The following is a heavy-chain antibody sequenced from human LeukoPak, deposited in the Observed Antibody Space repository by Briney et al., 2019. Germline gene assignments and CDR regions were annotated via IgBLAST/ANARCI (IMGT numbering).Heavy chain of an antibody. CDR3: ARVMGSGSYQDY. CDR1: GGSISSSLYY. CDR2: IYYSGSA. V-gene: IGHV4-39*07. Sequence: SETLSLTCAVSGGSISSSLYYWGWIRQPPGKGLEWIGSIYYSGSANYSPSLKTRVTISVDRSKNQFSLKLSSVTAADTAVYYCARVMGSGSYQDYWGQGTLVTVSS. D-gene: IGHD1-26*01. J-gene: IGHJ4*02.